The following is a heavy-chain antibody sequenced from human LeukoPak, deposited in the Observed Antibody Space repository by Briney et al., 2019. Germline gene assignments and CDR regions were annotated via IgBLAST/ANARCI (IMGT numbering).Heavy chain of an antibody. V-gene: IGHV1-69*05. CDR1: GGTFSSYA. CDR3: AKTVGDFWSGYYPYYYYMDV. J-gene: IGHJ6*03. Sequence: SVKVSCKASGGTFSSYAISWVRQAPGQGLEWMGGIIPIFGTANYAQKFQGRVTITTDESTSTAYMELRSLRSEDTAVYYCAKTVGDFWSGYYPYYYYMDVWGKGTTVTVSS. CDR2: IIPIFGTA. D-gene: IGHD3-3*01.